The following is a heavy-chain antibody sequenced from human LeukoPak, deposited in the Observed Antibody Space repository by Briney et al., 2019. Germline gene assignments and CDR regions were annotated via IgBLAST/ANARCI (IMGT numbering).Heavy chain of an antibody. V-gene: IGHV3-21*01. CDR1: GFTFSSYS. CDR2: ISSSSSYI. J-gene: IGHJ5*02. Sequence: GGSLSLSCAASGFTFSSYSMNWVRQAPGKGLGWVSSISSSSSYIYYADSVKGRFTISRDNAKNSLYLQMNSLRAEDTAVYYCAREESSSWYGGDWFDPWGQGTLVTVSS. CDR3: AREESSSWYGGDWFDP. D-gene: IGHD6-13*01.